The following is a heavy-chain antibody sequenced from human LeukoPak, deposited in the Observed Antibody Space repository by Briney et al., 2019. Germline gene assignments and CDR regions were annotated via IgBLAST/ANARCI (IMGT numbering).Heavy chain of an antibody. V-gene: IGHV3-23*01. Sequence: SGGSLRLSCAASEFDFSGHAMTWVRQAPGKGLEWVSAISISGSKTYYADSVKGRFTISRDNSKNTLYLQMNSLRAEDTAVYYCANEIRPNDYWGRGTQVTVSS. CDR3: ANEIRPNDY. CDR1: EFDFSGHA. D-gene: IGHD4-17*01. CDR2: ISISGSKT. J-gene: IGHJ4*02.